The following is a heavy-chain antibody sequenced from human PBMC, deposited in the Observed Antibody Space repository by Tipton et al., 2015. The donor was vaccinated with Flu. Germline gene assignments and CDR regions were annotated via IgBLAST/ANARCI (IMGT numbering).Heavy chain of an antibody. V-gene: IGHV4-59*01. Sequence: TLSLTCTVSGGSLSYYYWNWIRQPPGKGLEWIGFSYYSGSTAYNPALKSRVTISVDTSRNQFSLNLKSVTAADTAVYYCARDRGWPAALDLWSQGILVAVSS. CDR2: SYYSGST. CDR3: ARDRGWPAALDL. CDR1: GGSLSYYY. J-gene: IGHJ4*02. D-gene: IGHD3-10*01.